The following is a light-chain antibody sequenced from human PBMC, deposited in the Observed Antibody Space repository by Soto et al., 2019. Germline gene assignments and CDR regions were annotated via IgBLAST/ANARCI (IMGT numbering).Light chain of an antibody. Sequence: EIVLTQSPGTLSLSPGERATLSCRASQSVSSSYLAWYQQKPGQAPRLLIYDTSTRATGIPARFSGSGSGTDFTLTISSLQSEDFAVYCRQQRSNWPRTFGQGTKVDI. J-gene: IGKJ1*01. CDR1: QSVSSSY. V-gene: IGKV3D-20*02. CDR3: QQRSNWPRT. CDR2: DTS.